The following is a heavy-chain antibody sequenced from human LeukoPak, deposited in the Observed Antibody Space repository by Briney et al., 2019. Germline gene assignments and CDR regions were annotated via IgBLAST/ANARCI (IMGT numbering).Heavy chain of an antibody. CDR1: GDSISTYY. D-gene: IGHD5-24*01. V-gene: IGHV4-59*01. CDR3: TRGDGWLPEY. CDR2: IYNSEST. Sequence: PSETLSLTCSPPGDSISTYYWSWVRQPPGKRLEWIGYIYNSESTNYSPSLKSRVTISVDTSKNQFSLKITTRSSADTAVYFGTRGDGWLPEYWGQGTLVTVSS. J-gene: IGHJ4*02.